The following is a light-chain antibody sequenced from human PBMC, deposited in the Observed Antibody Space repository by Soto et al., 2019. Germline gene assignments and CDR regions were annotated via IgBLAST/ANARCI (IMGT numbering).Light chain of an antibody. J-gene: IGKJ4*01. CDR2: DTS. CDR3: QPYNNWPLT. V-gene: IGKV3-15*01. CDR1: QRISGY. Sequence: EIVLTQSPATLSLSTGERATLSCRASQRISGYLGWYQQKPGQAPRLLIYDTSTRATGVPTRFSGSRSGAEFTLTINSLQSEDFAVYYCQPYNNWPLTFGGGTKVDIK.